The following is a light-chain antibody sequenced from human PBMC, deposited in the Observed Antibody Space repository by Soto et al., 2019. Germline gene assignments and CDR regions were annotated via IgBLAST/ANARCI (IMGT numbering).Light chain of an antibody. Sequence: QSALTQPASVSGSPGQSITISCTGTSSDVGGYNYVSWYQQHPGKAPKLMIYEVSNRPSGVSNPFSGSKSGNTASLTISGLQTEDEADYYCSSLATSSPPVVFGGGTKLTVL. CDR1: SSDVGGYNY. J-gene: IGLJ3*02. CDR2: EVS. CDR3: SSLATSSPPVV. V-gene: IGLV2-14*01.